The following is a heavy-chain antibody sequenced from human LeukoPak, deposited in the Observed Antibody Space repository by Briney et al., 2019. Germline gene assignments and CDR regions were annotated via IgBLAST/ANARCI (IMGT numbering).Heavy chain of an antibody. V-gene: IGHV3-7*01. CDR3: SNGIYDKSY. D-gene: IGHD2/OR15-2a*01. CDR2: IQQDGSEA. Sequence: GGSLRLSCAASGFTFTKYWMTWVRQAPGKGLEWVANIQQDGSEAYYADSVTGRFTISRDNAKNSLYLQMNSLRAEDTAVYYCSNGIYDKSYWGQGTLVTVSS. CDR1: GFTFTKYW. J-gene: IGHJ4*02.